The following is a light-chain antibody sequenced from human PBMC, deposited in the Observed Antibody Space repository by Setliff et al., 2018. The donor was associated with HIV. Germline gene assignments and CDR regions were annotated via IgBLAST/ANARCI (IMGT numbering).Light chain of an antibody. CDR2: WAS. J-gene: IGKJ1*01. CDR1: QSVLYSSTNKNY. V-gene: IGKV4-1*01. CDR3: QQYHDVPQT. Sequence: DIVMTQSPDSLAVSLGERATINCKSSQSVLYSSTNKNYLAWFQQKPGQPPKLLISWASTRESGVPDRFSGSGSVTDFTLAINSLQAEDVAVYYCQQYHDVPQTFGQGTRWIS.